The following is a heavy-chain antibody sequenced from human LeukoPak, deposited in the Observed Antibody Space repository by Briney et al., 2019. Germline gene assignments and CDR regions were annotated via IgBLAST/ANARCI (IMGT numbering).Heavy chain of an antibody. CDR3: ARHQYYYDSSGYPY. J-gene: IGHJ4*02. CDR2: IYYSGST. CDR1: GGSISSSSYY. D-gene: IGHD3-22*01. V-gene: IGHV4-39*01. Sequence: SETLSLTCTVSGGSISSSSYYWGWIRQPPGKGLEWIGSIYYSGSTYYNPSLKSRVTISVDTSKNQFSLKLSSVTAADTAVYYCARHQYYYDSSGYPYWGQGTLVTVSS.